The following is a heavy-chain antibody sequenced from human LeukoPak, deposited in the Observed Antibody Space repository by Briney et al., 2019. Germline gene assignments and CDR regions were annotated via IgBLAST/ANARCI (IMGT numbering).Heavy chain of an antibody. J-gene: IGHJ4*02. Sequence: GGSLRLSCAASGFTFSSYTMNWVRQAPGKGLEWVSSISSNRDYMYNPDSVKGRFTISRDNAKNSLYLQMNSLKAEDTAVYYCARDHCSSTSCFPSGTNYFDSWGQGTPVTVSS. CDR1: GFTFSSYT. CDR3: ARDHCSSTSCFPSGTNYFDS. CDR2: ISSNRDYM. V-gene: IGHV3-21*01. D-gene: IGHD2-2*01.